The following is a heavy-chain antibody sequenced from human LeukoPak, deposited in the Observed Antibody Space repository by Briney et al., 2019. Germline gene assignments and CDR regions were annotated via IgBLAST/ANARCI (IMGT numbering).Heavy chain of an antibody. CDR3: ARDDY. CDR2: INPDGRTT. J-gene: IGHJ4*02. V-gene: IGHV3-74*01. CDR1: GFTFRDYW. Sequence: GGSLRPSCAASGFTFRDYWMHWVRQVPGKGLSWVSRINPDGRTTVYADSVEGRFTISRDNAQSKLYLQINSLRAEDTAIYYCARDDYWGQGTLVTVSS.